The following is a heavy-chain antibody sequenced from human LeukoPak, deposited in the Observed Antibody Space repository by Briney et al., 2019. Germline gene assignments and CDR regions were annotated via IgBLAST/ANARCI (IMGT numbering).Heavy chain of an antibody. CDR2: IYYSGST. D-gene: IGHD5-18*01. CDR1: GGSISSGDYY. Sequence: PSQTLSLTCTVSGGSISSGDYYWSWLRQPPGKGLEWIGYIYYSGSTNYNPSLKSRVTISVDTSKNQFSLKLSSVTAADTAVYYCARGRSGYSYVHDAFDIWGHGTMVTVSS. J-gene: IGHJ3*02. V-gene: IGHV4-61*08. CDR3: ARGRSGYSYVHDAFDI.